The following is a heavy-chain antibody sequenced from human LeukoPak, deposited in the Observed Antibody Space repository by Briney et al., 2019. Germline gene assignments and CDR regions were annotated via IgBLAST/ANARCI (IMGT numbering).Heavy chain of an antibody. CDR2: FDPEDGET. D-gene: IGHD5-12*01. V-gene: IGHV1-24*01. Sequence: ASVKVSCKVSGYTLTELSMHWVRQAPGKGLEWMGGFDPEDGETIYAQKFQGRVTMTEDTSTDTAYMELSSLRSEDTAVYYCATGLWGSGYDYRASTYFDYWGQGTLVTVSS. J-gene: IGHJ4*02. CDR1: GYTLTELS. CDR3: ATGLWGSGYDYRASTYFDY.